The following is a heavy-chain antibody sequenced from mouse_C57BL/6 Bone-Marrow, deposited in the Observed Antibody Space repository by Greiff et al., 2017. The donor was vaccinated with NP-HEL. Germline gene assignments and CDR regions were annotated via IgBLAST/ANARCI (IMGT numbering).Heavy chain of an antibody. Sequence: VQLQQSGAELVKPGASVKLSCKASGYTFTSYWMHWVKQRPGQGLEWIGMIHPNSGSTNYNEKFKSKATLTVDKSSSTAYMQLSSLTSEDSAVYYCASYYGYGGFAYWGQGTLVTVSA. CDR3: ASYYGYGGFAY. D-gene: IGHD2-9*01. CDR1: GYTFTSYW. J-gene: IGHJ3*01. CDR2: IHPNSGST. V-gene: IGHV1-64*01.